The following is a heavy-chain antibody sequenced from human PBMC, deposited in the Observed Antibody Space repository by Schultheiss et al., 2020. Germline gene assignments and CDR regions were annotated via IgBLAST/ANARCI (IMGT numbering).Heavy chain of an antibody. CDR2: IYYSGST. V-gene: IGHV4-39*07. Sequence: SETLSLTCTVSGGSISSSSYYWGWIRQHPGKGLEWIGSIYYSGSTNYNPSLKSRVTISVDTSKNQFSLRLNSVTAPDTAVYYCASGDSYYYYYMDVWGKGTTVTVSS. CDR3: ASGDSYYYYYMDV. D-gene: IGHD3-10*01. J-gene: IGHJ6*03. CDR1: GGSISSSSYY.